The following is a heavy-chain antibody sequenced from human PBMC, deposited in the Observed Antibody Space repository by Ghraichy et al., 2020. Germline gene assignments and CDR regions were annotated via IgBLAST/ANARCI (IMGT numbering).Heavy chain of an antibody. D-gene: IGHD6-6*01. CDR1: GFSLTTGEVG. Sequence: SGPTLVKPTQTLTLTCAFSGFSLTTGEVGVGWIRQPPGKALEWLALIYWDDHKLYSPSLKSRLTITKDTPKNQVVLIMTNMDPVDTATYYCAHWVGGYSNSRPCFDYWVQGTLVTVSS. CDR3: AHWVGGYSNSRPCFDY. CDR2: IYWDDHK. J-gene: IGHJ4*02. V-gene: IGHV2-5*02.